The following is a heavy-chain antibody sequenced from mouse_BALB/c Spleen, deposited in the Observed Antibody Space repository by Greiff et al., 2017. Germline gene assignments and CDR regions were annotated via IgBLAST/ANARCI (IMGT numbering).Heavy chain of an antibody. CDR2: INPYNGDT. CDR1: GYSFTGYF. D-gene: IGHD2-3*01. Sequence: EVKLLESGPELVKPGASVKISCKASGYSFTGYFMNWVKQSHGKSLEWIGRINPYNGDTFYNQKFKGKATLTVDKSSSTAHMELLSLTSEDSAVYYCARKVPYDGYLDWYFDVWGAGTTVTVSS. J-gene: IGHJ1*01. V-gene: IGHV1-37*01. CDR3: ARKVPYDGYLDWYFDV.